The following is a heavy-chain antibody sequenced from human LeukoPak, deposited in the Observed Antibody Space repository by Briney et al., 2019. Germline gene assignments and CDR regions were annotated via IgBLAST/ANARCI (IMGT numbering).Heavy chain of an antibody. CDR2: INHSGST. CDR1: GGSFSVYY. Sequence: PSETLSLTCAVYGGSFSVYYWSWIRQPPGKGLEWIGEINHSGSTNYNPSLKSRVTIFVDTSKNQISLKVTSVTAADTAVYYCARRLKTVVAEFYFDSWGQGTLVTVSS. J-gene: IGHJ4*02. V-gene: IGHV4-34*01. D-gene: IGHD3-22*01. CDR3: ARRLKTVVAEFYFDS.